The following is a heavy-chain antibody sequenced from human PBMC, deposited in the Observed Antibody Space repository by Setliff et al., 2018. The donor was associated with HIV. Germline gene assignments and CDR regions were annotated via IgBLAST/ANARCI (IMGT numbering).Heavy chain of an antibody. CDR1: GYTFTDYY. V-gene: IGHV1-69-2*01. CDR2: VDPEDGET. Sequence: GASVKVSCKASGYTFTDYYMHWVKQAPGKGPEWMGRVDPEDGETIYAEKFQGRVTITADTSTDTAYMELHSLETADTAVYYCTADPPGGISDCFDYWGQGTLVTVSS. D-gene: IGHD2-15*01. CDR3: TADPPGGISDCFDY. J-gene: IGHJ4*02.